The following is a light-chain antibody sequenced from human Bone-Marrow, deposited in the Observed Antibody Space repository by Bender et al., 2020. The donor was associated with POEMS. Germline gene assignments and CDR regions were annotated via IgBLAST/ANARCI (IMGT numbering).Light chain of an antibody. CDR3: QSYDSSRSANWV. J-gene: IGLJ3*02. V-gene: IGLV1-40*01. Sequence: QSVLTQPPSVSGAPGQRVTISCTGDSSNIGAGRDVHWYQQLPGTAPKLLIYGNNNRPSGVPDRFSGSKSGTSASLDITARQAEDEADYYCQSYDSSRSANWVFGGGTKLTVL. CDR1: SSNIGAGRD. CDR2: GNN.